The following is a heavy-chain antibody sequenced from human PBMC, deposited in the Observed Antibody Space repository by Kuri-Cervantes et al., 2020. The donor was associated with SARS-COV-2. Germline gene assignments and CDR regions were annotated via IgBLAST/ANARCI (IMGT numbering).Heavy chain of an antibody. CDR1: GFTFSSFA. Sequence: GESLKISCSTSGFTFSSFAMNWVRQAPGKGLEWVSYISSSSSTVYYADSVKGRFTISRDNAKNSLYLQMSSLRDEDTAVYYCARDGYYDSSGYYYVVVYYFDYWGQGTLVTVSS. J-gene: IGHJ4*02. CDR2: ISSSSSTV. D-gene: IGHD3-22*01. CDR3: ARDGYYDSSGYYYVVVYYFDY. V-gene: IGHV3-48*02.